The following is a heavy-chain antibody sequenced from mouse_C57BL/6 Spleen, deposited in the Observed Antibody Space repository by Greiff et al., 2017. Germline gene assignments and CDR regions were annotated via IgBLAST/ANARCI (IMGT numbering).Heavy chain of an antibody. CDR1: GYSITSGYY. V-gene: IGHV3-6*01. J-gene: IGHJ3*01. D-gene: IGHD2-3*01. CDR3: ARDQGYDGYYVAY. Sequence: EVKLMESGPGLVKPSQSLSLTCSVTGYSITSGYYWNWIRQFPGNKLEWMGYISYDGSNNYNPSLTNRISITRDTSKNQFFLKLNSVTTEDTATYYCARDQGYDGYYVAYWGQGTLVTVSA. CDR2: ISYDGSN.